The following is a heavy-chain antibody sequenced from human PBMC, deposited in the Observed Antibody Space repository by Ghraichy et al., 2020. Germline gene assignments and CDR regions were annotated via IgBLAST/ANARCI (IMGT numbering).Heavy chain of an antibody. CDR2: ISFSGVST. CDR3: AKELIRPDIVLRVYAPVSGPWID. Sequence: GGSLRLSCAASGFTFSSYAMSWVRQAPGKGLEWVSAISFSGVSTYYTDSVRGRVTISRDNSKNTLYLQMNSLRAEETAVYYCAKELIRPDIVLRVYAPVSGPWIDWGQGTPVTVSS. J-gene: IGHJ4*02. CDR1: GFTFSSYA. D-gene: IGHD2-8*01. V-gene: IGHV3-23*01.